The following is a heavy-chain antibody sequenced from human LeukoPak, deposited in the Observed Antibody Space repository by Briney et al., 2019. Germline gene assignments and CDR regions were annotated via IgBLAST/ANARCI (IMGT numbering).Heavy chain of an antibody. CDR1: GGSFSGYY. CDR2: INHSGST. Sequence: SETLSLTCAVYGGSFSGYYWSWIRQPPGKGLEWIGEINHSGSTNYNPSLKSRVTISVDTSKNQFSLKLSSVTAADTAVYYCARGLLRIWSQYQLRSPFDYWGQGTLVTVSS. D-gene: IGHD2-2*01. J-gene: IGHJ4*02. CDR3: ARGLLRIWSQYQLRSPFDY. V-gene: IGHV4-34*01.